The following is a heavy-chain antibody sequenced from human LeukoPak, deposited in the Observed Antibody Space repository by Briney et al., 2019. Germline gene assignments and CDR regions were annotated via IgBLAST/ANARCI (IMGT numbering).Heavy chain of an antibody. D-gene: IGHD2-2*01. CDR2: VYYSGSTNYNT. CDR3: VGSGVCSSTSCYAPDY. Sequence: SETLSLTCAVYGGSFSSYYWSWIRQPPGKGLEWIGYVYYSGSTNYNTNYNPSLKSRVTISVDTSKNQFSLKLSSVTAADTAVYYCVGSGVCSSTSCYAPDYWGQGTLVTVSS. J-gene: IGHJ4*02. CDR1: GGSFSSYY. V-gene: IGHV4-59*01.